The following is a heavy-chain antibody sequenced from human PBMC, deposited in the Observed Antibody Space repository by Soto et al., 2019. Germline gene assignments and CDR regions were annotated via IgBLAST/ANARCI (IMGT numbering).Heavy chain of an antibody. CDR3: ARDRARGYCSGGSCYSNYYYGMDV. V-gene: IGHV4-31*03. Sequence: QVQLQESGPGLVKPSQTLSLTCTVSGGSISSGGYYWSWIRQHPGKGLEWIGYIYYSGSTYYNPSLKGRVTISVDTSKNQFSLKLSSVTAADTAVYYCARDRARGYCSGGSCYSNYYYGMDVWGQGTTVTVSS. J-gene: IGHJ6*02. CDR2: IYYSGST. CDR1: GGSISSGGYY. D-gene: IGHD2-15*01.